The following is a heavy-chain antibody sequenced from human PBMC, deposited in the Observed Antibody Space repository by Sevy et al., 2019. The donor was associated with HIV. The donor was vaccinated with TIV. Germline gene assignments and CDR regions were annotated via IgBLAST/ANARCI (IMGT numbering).Heavy chain of an antibody. CDR1: GLIFSGYW. Sequence: GGSLRLSCTASGLIFSGYWMSWVRQAPGKGLEWVANIKPDGSGEYYVDSVKGRFTMSRDNAKNSVYLQMNSLRGEDTALFYCARGRCCSGGSCYFDYWGQGTLVTVSS. D-gene: IGHD2-15*01. J-gene: IGHJ4*02. CDR2: IKPDGSGE. CDR3: ARGRCCSGGSCYFDY. V-gene: IGHV3-7*01.